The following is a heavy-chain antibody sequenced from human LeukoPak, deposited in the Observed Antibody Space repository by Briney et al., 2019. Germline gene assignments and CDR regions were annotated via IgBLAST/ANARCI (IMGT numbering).Heavy chain of an antibody. D-gene: IGHD3-22*01. V-gene: IGHV3-66*01. CDR2: IYSGGST. Sequence: GRSLKLSCAASGFTFSSYGMHWVRQAPGKGLEWVSVIYSGGSTYYADSVKGRFTISRDNSKNTLYLQMNSLRAEDTAVYYCARGGDSSGYLPYWGQGTLVTVSS. J-gene: IGHJ4*02. CDR3: ARGGDSSGYLPY. CDR1: GFTFSSYG.